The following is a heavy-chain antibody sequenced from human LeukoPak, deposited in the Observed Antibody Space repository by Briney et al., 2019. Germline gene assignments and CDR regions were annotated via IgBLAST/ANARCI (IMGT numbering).Heavy chain of an antibody. CDR3: ARDGYNLDAFDI. Sequence: ETLSLTCTVSGGPISSYYWSWIRQAPGKGLEWVSSISSSSSYIYYADSVKGRFTISRDNAKNSLYLQMNSLSAEDTAVYYCARDGYNLDAFDIWGQGTMVTVSS. V-gene: IGHV3-21*01. CDR1: GGPISSYY. CDR2: ISSSSSYI. J-gene: IGHJ3*02. D-gene: IGHD5-24*01.